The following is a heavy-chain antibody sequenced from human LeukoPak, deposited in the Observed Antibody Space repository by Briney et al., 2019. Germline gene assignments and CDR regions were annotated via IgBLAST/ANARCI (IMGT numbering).Heavy chain of an antibody. CDR3: ARERSRITIFGVVINTDAFDI. V-gene: IGHV1-2*02. J-gene: IGHJ3*02. Sequence: ASVKVSCKASGYTFTGYYMHWVRQAPGQGLEWMGWINPDSGGTNYAQKFQGRVTMTRDTSISTAYMELSRLRSDDTAVYYCARERSRITIFGVVINTDAFDIWGQGTMVTVSS. CDR2: INPDSGGT. CDR1: GYTFTGYY. D-gene: IGHD3-3*01.